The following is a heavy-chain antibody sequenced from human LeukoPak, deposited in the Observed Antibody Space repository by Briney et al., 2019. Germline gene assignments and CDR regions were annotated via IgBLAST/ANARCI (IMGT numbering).Heavy chain of an antibody. CDR2: INHSGST. CDR1: GGSFSGYY. CDR3: ARGRGRALRFLEWLPTANWFDP. D-gene: IGHD3-3*01. V-gene: IGHV4-34*01. Sequence: PSETLSLTCAVYGGSFSGYYWSWIRQPPGKGLEWIGEINHSGSTNYNPSLKSQVTISVDTSKNQFSLKLSSVTAADTAVYYCARGRGRALRFLEWLPTANWFDPWGQGTLVTVSS. J-gene: IGHJ5*02.